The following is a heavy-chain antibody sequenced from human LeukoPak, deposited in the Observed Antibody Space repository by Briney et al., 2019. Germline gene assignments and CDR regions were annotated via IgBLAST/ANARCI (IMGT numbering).Heavy chain of an antibody. Sequence: GGSLRLSCAASGFTVSSNYMSWVRQAPGKGLEWVSVIYNGGSTYYADSVKGRFTISRDNSKNTLYLQMNSLRAEDTAVYYCARDSIAAAATDYWGQGTLVTVSS. J-gene: IGHJ4*02. V-gene: IGHV3-53*01. CDR1: GFTVSSNY. D-gene: IGHD6-13*01. CDR3: ARDSIAAAATDY. CDR2: IYNGGST.